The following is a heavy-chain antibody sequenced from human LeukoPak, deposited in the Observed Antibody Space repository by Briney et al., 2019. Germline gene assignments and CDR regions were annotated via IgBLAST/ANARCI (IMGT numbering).Heavy chain of an antibody. Sequence: GGSLRLSCAASGFTFSSYSMNWVRQAPGKGLEWASSISSSSSYIYYADSVKGRFTISRDNAKNSLYLQMNSLRAEDTAVYYCARDAILYYYDSSGYYYRHFDYWGQGTLVTVSS. D-gene: IGHD3-22*01. CDR2: ISSSSSYI. CDR1: GFTFSSYS. V-gene: IGHV3-21*01. J-gene: IGHJ4*02. CDR3: ARDAILYYYDSSGYYYRHFDY.